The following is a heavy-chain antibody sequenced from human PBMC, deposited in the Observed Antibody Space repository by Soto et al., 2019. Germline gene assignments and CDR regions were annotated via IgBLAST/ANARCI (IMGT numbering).Heavy chain of an antibody. D-gene: IGHD1-1*01. V-gene: IGHV3-30*18. J-gene: IGHJ4*02. Sequence: GGSLTPPSAASEFTFSYFGMPWVRQAPGKGLEWVAVIPYDGSKKYSADSVRGRFTISRDNSKNTLYLQMNSLRPEDTAVYYCAKDRVWNPFDDWGQGTLVTVSS. CDR3: AKDRVWNPFDD. CDR1: EFTFSYFG. CDR2: IPYDGSKK.